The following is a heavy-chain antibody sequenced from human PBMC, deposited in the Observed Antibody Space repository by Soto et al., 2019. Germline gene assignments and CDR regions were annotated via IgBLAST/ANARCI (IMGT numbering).Heavy chain of an antibody. CDR2: ISTSIDAT. D-gene: IGHD6-6*01. CDR1: GFAFSNYA. V-gene: IGHV3-23*01. J-gene: IGHJ4*02. CDR3: AKDRTVAARNFDY. Sequence: XGSLRLSGAASGFAFSNYAMHWVRQAPGKGLEWVSSISTSIDATYYADSVKGRFTISRDDSKNTLYLQMNSLRAEDSAVYYCAKDRTVAARNFDYWGQGTQVTVSS.